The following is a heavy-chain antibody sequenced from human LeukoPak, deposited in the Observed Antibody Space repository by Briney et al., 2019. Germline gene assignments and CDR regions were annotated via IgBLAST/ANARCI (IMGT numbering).Heavy chain of an antibody. V-gene: IGHV1-24*01. Sequence: ASVKISCKVSGYTLTELSIHWVRRAPGKGLEWMGGFDPADGETIYAQKFQGRVTMTEDTSTDTAYMEMSSLTSEDTAMYYCATGHYWVRGFDYWGREPWSPSPQ. CDR3: ATGHYWVRGFDY. J-gene: IGHJ4*02. CDR2: FDPADGET. D-gene: IGHD3-10*02. CDR1: GYTLTELS.